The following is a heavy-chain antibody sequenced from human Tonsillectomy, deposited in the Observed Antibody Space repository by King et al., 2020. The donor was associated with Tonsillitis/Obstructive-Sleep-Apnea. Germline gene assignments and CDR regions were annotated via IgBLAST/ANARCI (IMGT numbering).Heavy chain of an antibody. CDR1: GYTFTSYG. V-gene: IGHV1-18*01. D-gene: IGHD3-10*01. J-gene: IGHJ6*02. CDR2: ISAYNGNT. CDR3: AGEQLAAERGEYAYSGMDV. Sequence: VQLVESGAEVKKPGASVKVSCKASGYTFTSYGISSVRQAPGQGLEWMGWISAYNGNTKYAQKLQGRVTMTTDTSTNTAYMELRSLRSDDTAVYYCAGEQLAAERGEYAYSGMDVWGQGTTVTVSS.